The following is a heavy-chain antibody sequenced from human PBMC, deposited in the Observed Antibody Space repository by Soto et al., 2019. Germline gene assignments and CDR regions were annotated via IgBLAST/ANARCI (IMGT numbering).Heavy chain of an antibody. Sequence: QVQLVQSGPEVKKPGASVRVSCMTSGYAFTSYGVNWVRQVPGQGLEWMGWIAPHSGRTTYLPKFQGRVPITADPSMHTAYMELTSLSSDDTGIYFCARAATGSYHSAYWGQGTVVTVSA. J-gene: IGHJ4*02. CDR3: ARAATGSYHSAY. CDR1: GYAFTSYG. V-gene: IGHV1-18*04. D-gene: IGHD3-10*01. CDR2: IAPHSGRT.